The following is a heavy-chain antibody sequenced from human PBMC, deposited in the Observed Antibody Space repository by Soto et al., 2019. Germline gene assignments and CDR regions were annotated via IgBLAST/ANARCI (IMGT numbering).Heavy chain of an antibody. CDR2: INSVGNNT. D-gene: IGHD5-12*01. Sequence: EVQLVESGGGLVQPGGYLRVSCAASGLTFSSHWMHWVRQVPGKGLVWVSRINSVGNNTIYADSVKGRFTISRDNAKNTLYLQMNSLRVEDTAVYYCARGYSEGSDYYYGMDVWGQGTTVTVSS. J-gene: IGHJ6*02. CDR3: ARGYSEGSDYYYGMDV. CDR1: GLTFSSHW. V-gene: IGHV3-74*01.